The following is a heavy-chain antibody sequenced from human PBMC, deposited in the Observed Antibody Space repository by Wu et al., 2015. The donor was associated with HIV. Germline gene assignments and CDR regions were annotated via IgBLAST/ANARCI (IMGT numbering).Heavy chain of an antibody. CDR3: ARVPPIATAGTPFDI. V-gene: IGHV1-69*05. CDR1: GGTFTNYA. J-gene: IGHJ3*02. Sequence: QVQLVQSGAEVKKPGSSVKVSCMASGGTFTNYAISWVRQAPGQGLEWMGGIIPIFDTPVYAQKFQGRVTITTDESTNTAYMELSSLRSEDTALYYCARVPPIATAGTPFDIWGQGTLVTVSS. CDR2: IIPIFDTP. D-gene: IGHD6-25*01.